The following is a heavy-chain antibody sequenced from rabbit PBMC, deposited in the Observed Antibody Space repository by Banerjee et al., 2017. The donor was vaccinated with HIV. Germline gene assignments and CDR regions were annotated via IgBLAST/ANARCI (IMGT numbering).Heavy chain of an antibody. CDR1: GFDLSSYYY. CDR3: AKGAGYTGYGSPRWRFNL. Sequence: QEQLEESGGGLVKPEGSLTLTCKASGFDLSSYYYMCWVRQAPGKGLEWIACIYTGDGTTYYASWAKGRFTISKTSSTTVTLQMTSLTAADTATYFCAKGAGYTGYGSPRWRFNLWGPGTLVTVS. D-gene: IGHD7-1*01. J-gene: IGHJ4*01. CDR2: IYTGDGTT. V-gene: IGHV1S45*01.